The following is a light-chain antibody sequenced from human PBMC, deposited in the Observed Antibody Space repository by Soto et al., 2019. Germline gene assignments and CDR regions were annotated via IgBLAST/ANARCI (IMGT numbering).Light chain of an antibody. J-gene: IGKJ1*01. CDR3: QQYNSYSLWT. Sequence: DIQMTQSPSTLSASAGDGVTITCRASQSISSWLAWYQQKPGKAPKLLIYDASSLESGVPSRFSGSGSGTEFTLTISSLQPDDFATYYCQQYNSYSLWTFGQGTKVEIK. CDR2: DAS. CDR1: QSISSW. V-gene: IGKV1-5*01.